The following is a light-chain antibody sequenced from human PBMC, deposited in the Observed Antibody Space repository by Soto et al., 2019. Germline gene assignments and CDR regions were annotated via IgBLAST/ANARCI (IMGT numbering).Light chain of an antibody. CDR1: QTVNGNS. CDR3: QQCGSLPGT. V-gene: IGKV3-20*01. Sequence: TVLTQSPGTLSLSPGERPTLSCRASQTVNGNSLGWYQQKPGQAPRLLIYDTSSRATGIPDRFSGSGSGTDFTLTISRLEPEDVAVYYCQQCGSLPGTFGQGTRVDIK. CDR2: DTS. J-gene: IGKJ1*01.